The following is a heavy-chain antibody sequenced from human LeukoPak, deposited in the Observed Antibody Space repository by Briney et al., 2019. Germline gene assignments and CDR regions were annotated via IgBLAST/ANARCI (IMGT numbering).Heavy chain of an antibody. D-gene: IGHD2-2*01. V-gene: IGHV4-59*01. CDR2: IYYSGST. CDR1: GGSISSYY. CDR3: ASGVLLGYCSSTSCPHYFDY. Sequence: SETLSLTCTVSGGSISSYYWSWIRQPPGKGLEWIGYIYYSGSTNYNPSLKSRVTISVDTSKNQFSLKLGSVTAADTAVYYCASGVLLGYCSSTSCPHYFDYWGQGTLVTVSS. J-gene: IGHJ4*02.